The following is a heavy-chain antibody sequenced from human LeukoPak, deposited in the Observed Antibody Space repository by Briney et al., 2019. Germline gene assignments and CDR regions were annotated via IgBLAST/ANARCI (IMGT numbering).Heavy chain of an antibody. CDR2: IYPGDSDT. V-gene: IGHV5-51*01. Sequence: GESLKISCKGSRYSFTSYWIGWVRQMPGKGLGWMGMIYPGDSDTRYSPSFQGQVTISADKSTSTAYPQWSSLKASDTAMYYCARRSYYFGPGSYYNVGDWFDPWGQGTQVTVSS. D-gene: IGHD3-10*01. CDR3: ARRSYYFGPGSYYNVGDWFDP. CDR1: RYSFTSYW. J-gene: IGHJ5*02.